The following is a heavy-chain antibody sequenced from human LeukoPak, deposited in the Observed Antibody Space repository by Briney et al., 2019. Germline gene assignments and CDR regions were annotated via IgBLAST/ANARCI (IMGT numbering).Heavy chain of an antibody. J-gene: IGHJ4*02. CDR2: IYSDGST. V-gene: IGHV3-53*01. CDR3: ARERGRGRDSPWFDY. CDR1: KFTFSHYG. D-gene: IGHD1-26*01. Sequence: PGGSLRLSCTASKFTFSHYGMQWVRQAPGKGLEWVSVIYSDGSTYYADSVKGRFTISRDNSKNTLDLQMTGLRAEDTAVYYCARERGRGRDSPWFDYWGQGTLVTVSS.